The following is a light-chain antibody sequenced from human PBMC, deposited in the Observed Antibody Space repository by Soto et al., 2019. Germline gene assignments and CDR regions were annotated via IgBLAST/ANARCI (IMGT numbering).Light chain of an antibody. Sequence: MTPSASALSTVVGDRVTITCRASLGISRWLAWYQQKPGRAPKVLIYAASTLQSGVPSRFSGSGSGTEFTLTISSLQPDDFATYYCQQYNSYSKTFGQGTKVDIK. J-gene: IGKJ1*01. CDR1: LGISRW. CDR3: QQYNSYSKT. CDR2: AAS. V-gene: IGKV1D-16*01.